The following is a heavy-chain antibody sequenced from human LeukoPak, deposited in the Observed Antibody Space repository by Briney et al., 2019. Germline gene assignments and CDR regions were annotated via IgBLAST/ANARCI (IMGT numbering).Heavy chain of an antibody. V-gene: IGHV3-21*01. D-gene: IGHD1-14*01. J-gene: IGHJ4*02. CDR2: ISSSSSYI. Sequence: QSGGSLRLSCAASGFTFRSYSMNWVRQAPGKGLEWVSSISSSSSYIYYADSVKGRFTISRDNAKNSLYLQMNSLRAEDTAVYYCAPPPGVSQTAGDYWGQGTLVTVSS. CDR3: APPPGVSQTAGDY. CDR1: GFTFRSYS.